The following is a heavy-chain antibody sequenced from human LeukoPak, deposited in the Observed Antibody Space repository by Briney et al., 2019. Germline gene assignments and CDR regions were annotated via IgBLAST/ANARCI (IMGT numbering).Heavy chain of an antibody. CDR2: IIPILGIA. Sequence: SVKVSCKASGGTFSSYAISWVRQAPGQGLEWMGRIIPILGIANYAQKFQGRVTITADKSASTAYMELSSLRSEDTAVYYCARWDYGDYFFDYRGQGTLVTVSS. V-gene: IGHV1-69*04. CDR3: ARWDYGDYFFDY. D-gene: IGHD4-17*01. J-gene: IGHJ4*02. CDR1: GGTFSSYA.